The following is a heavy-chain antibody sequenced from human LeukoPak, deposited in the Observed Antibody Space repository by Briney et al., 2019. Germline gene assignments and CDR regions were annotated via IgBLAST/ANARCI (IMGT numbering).Heavy chain of an antibody. CDR1: GFTFSGYS. Sequence: GGSLRLSCAASGFTFSGYSMNWVRQAPGKGLEWVSSISSSSSYIYYADSVKGRFTLSRDNAKNSLYLQMNSLRAEDTAVYYCARVHPYYMNVGGKGTTVTVSS. V-gene: IGHV3-21*01. J-gene: IGHJ6*03. CDR3: ARVHPYYMNV. CDR2: ISSSSSYI.